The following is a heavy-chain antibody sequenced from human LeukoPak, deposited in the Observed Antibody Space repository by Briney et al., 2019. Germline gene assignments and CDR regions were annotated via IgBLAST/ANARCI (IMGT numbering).Heavy chain of an antibody. CDR2: INQDGSEM. CDR3: ARDQGSMIVVQTTNWYFDL. J-gene: IGHJ2*01. Sequence: PGGSLRLSCAASGFTFSNYWMSWVRQAPGKGLEWLANINQDGSEMYYVDSVKGRFTISRDNGKNSLYLQINSLRADDTALYYCARDQGSMIVVQTTNWYFDLWGRGTLVTVSS. V-gene: IGHV3-7*01. D-gene: IGHD3-22*01. CDR1: GFTFSNYW.